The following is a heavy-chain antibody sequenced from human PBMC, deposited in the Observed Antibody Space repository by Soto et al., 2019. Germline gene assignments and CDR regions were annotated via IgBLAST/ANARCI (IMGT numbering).Heavy chain of an antibody. CDR3: ARVGGYGMDV. CDR1: GASISGFY. V-gene: IGHV4-4*07. Sequence: SETLSLTCTVSGASISGFYWSWIRKSAGKGLEWIGRIYATGTTDYNPSLKSRVTISVDTSKNQFSLKLSSVTAADTAVYYCARVGGYGMDVWGQGTTVTVSS. D-gene: IGHD3-10*01. J-gene: IGHJ6*02. CDR2: IYATGTT.